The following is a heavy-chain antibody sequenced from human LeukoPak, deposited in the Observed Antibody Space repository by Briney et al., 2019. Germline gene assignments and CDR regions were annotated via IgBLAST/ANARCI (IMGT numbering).Heavy chain of an antibody. CDR1: GYTLISNW. J-gene: IGHJ5*02. CDR2: IYPGDPDT. D-gene: IGHD3-22*01. V-gene: IGHV5-51*01. CDR3: ARLVGHNYYDSGPCWFDP. Sequence: GESLKISCKGSGYTLISNWIGWVRQMPGKGLEWMGIIYPGDPDTRYSASFLGQVTTSADKSISTAYLQWSSLKASDTDMYYCARLVGHNYYDSGPCWFDPWGQGTLVTVSS.